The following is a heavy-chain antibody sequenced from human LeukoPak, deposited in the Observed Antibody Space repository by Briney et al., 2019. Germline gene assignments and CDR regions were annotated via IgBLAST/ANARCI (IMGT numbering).Heavy chain of an antibody. V-gene: IGHV1-2*02. D-gene: IGHD3-22*01. CDR2: MSTNSGGT. CDR3: ASCKNSGCFGSSCYY. Sequence: GASVTVSCTASGYTFTYYYMYWVRQAPGQGLEYMGWMSTNSGGTNYEQKFHGRVTMTRDTAITTDYMELSSLRSADTAVYYCASCKNSGCFGSSCYYWGQGALVTVSS. J-gene: IGHJ4*02. CDR1: GYTFTYYY.